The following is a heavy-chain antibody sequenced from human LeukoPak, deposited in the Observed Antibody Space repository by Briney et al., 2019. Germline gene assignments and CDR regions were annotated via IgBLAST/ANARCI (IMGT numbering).Heavy chain of an antibody. CDR3: ARDNYDSSGYYFY. D-gene: IGHD3-22*01. V-gene: IGHV3-7*01. J-gene: IGHJ4*02. CDR1: GFTFSSYW. CDR2: TKQDGSEK. Sequence: GGSLRLSCAASGFTFSSYWMSWVRQAPGKGLEWVANTKQDGSEKYYVDSVKGRFTISRDNAKNSLYLQMNSLRAEDTAAYYCARDNYDSSGYYFYWGQGTLVTVSS.